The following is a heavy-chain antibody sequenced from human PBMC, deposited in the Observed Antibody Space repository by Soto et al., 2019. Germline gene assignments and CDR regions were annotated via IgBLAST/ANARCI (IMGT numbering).Heavy chain of an antibody. J-gene: IGHJ2*01. CDR3: AKSKNPYDYGDDNWYFDL. Sequence: GGSLRLSCAASGFTFSSYGMHWVRQAPGKGLEWVAVISYDGSNKYYADSVKGRFTISRDNSKNTLYLQMNSLRAEDTAVYYCAKSKNPYDYGDDNWYFDLWGRGTLVTVSS. D-gene: IGHD4-17*01. CDR2: ISYDGSNK. CDR1: GFTFSSYG. V-gene: IGHV3-30*18.